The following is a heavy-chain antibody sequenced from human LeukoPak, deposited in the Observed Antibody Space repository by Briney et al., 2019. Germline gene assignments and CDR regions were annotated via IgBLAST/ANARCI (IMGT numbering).Heavy chain of an antibody. CDR3: ARVDSGYDQALFDY. V-gene: IGHV7-4-1*02. Sequence: ASVKVSCKASGYTFTSYAMNWVRQAPGQGLEWMGWINTNTGNPTYAQGFTGRFVFSLDTSVSTAYLQISSLKAEDTAVYYCARVDSGYDQALFDYWGQGTLVTVSS. J-gene: IGHJ4*02. CDR1: GYTFTSYA. CDR2: INTNTGNP. D-gene: IGHD5-12*01.